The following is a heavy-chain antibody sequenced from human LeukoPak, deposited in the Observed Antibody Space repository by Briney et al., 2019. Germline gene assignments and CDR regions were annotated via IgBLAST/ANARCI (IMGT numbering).Heavy chain of an antibody. D-gene: IGHD2-21*01. CDR3: ARVMRGLRAGYDI. CDR1: GFTVSSNY. CDR2: IYSGGST. V-gene: IGHV3-66*02. J-gene: IGHJ3*02. Sequence: PGGSLRLSCAASGFTVSSNYMSWVRQAPGKGLEWVSIIYSGGSTFYTDSVKGRFTISRDNSKNTLYLHVNSLRAEDTAVYYCARVMRGLRAGYDIWGQGTMVTISS.